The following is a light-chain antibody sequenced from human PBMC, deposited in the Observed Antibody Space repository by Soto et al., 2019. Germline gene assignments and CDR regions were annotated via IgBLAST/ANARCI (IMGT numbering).Light chain of an antibody. CDR3: SSYTNSDTWV. CDR1: SSDIGGYNY. J-gene: IGLJ3*02. CDR2: EVS. V-gene: IGLV2-14*01. Sequence: QSALTQPASVSGSPGQSITISCTGSSSDIGGYNYVCWYQQYPGKAPKLMIYEVSNRPSGISNRFSASKSGNTASLTISGLQAEDETDYYCSSYTNSDTWVFGGGTKVTVL.